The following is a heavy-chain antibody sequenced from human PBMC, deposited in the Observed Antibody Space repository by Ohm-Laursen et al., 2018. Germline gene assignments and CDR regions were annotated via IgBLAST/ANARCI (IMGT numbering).Heavy chain of an antibody. Sequence: SLRLSCSASGFTFSTYWMHWVRQAPGKGLVWVSRINSDGSSTSYADSVKGRFTISIDSAKNTLYLQLNSLRAEDTAVYYCARARHSNYRFDAFDMWGQGTMVIVSS. D-gene: IGHD4-11*01. CDR3: ARARHSNYRFDAFDM. J-gene: IGHJ3*02. CDR1: GFTFSTYW. V-gene: IGHV3-74*01. CDR2: INSDGSST.